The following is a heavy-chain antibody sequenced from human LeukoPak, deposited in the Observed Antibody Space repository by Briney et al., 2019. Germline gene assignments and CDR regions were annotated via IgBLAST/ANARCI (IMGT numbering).Heavy chain of an antibody. CDR3: ARRIDGSYEKEFYFDY. Sequence: PSETLSLTCTVSGGSISTTGHYWGWIRQPPGKGLEWIGFIYYSGSTYYNPSLKSRVTISVDTSKNHFSLKLRSVTAADTAVYYCARRIDGSYEKEFYFDYWGQGAQVTVSS. CDR2: IYYSGST. J-gene: IGHJ4*02. CDR1: GGSISTTGHY. D-gene: IGHD3-22*01. V-gene: IGHV4-39*02.